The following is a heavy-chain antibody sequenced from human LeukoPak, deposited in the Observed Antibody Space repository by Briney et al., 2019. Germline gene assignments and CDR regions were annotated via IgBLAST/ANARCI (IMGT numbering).Heavy chain of an antibody. CDR2: IYYDGST. D-gene: IGHD6-13*01. Sequence: SETLSLTCTVSGGSISTYYWSWIRQSPGKGLEWIGYIYYDGSTNYNPSLKSRVTISVDTSKNQFSLKLSSVTAADTAVYYCARWGSWYFDYWGQGTLVTVSS. CDR1: GGSISTYY. V-gene: IGHV4-59*12. CDR3: ARWGSWYFDY. J-gene: IGHJ4*02.